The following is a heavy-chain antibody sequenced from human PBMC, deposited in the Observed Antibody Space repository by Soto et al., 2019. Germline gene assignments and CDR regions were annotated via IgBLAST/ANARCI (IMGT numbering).Heavy chain of an antibody. V-gene: IGHV3-23*01. Sequence: GSLRLSCAASGFTFSSYAMSWVRQAPGKGLEWVSAISGSGGSTYYADSVKGRFTISRDNSKNTLYLQMNSLRAEDTAVYYCAKDEYYDSSGYYFSRTGPDAFDIWGQGTMVTVSS. D-gene: IGHD3-22*01. J-gene: IGHJ3*02. CDR1: GFTFSSYA. CDR3: AKDEYYDSSGYYFSRTGPDAFDI. CDR2: ISGSGGST.